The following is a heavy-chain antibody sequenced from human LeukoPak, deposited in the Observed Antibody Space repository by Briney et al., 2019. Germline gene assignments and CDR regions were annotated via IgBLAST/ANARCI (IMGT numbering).Heavy chain of an antibody. D-gene: IGHD6-13*01. J-gene: IGHJ3*02. CDR3: ARLPRIAAAGTGGEDAFDI. CDR1: GGSIGSSSYY. CDR2: IYYSGST. Sequence: PPETLSLTCTVSGGSIGSSSYYWGWIRQPPGKGLEWIGSIYYSGSTYYNPSLKSRVTISVDTSKNQFSLKLSSVTAADTAVYYCARLPRIAAAGTGGEDAFDIWGQGTMVTVSS. V-gene: IGHV4-39*07.